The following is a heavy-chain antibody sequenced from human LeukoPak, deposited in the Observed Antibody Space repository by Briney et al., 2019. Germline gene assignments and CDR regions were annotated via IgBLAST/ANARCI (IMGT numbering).Heavy chain of an antibody. Sequence: SQTLSLTCTVSGISISGGGYFWGWIRQHPGKGLEWIVYIYHSGSTYYNLFLERLVTISVDTSKNPLSLKLSSVTAADTAVYYCARVYCSGGGCYSFDCWGQGTLVTVSS. J-gene: IGHJ4*02. CDR2: IYHSGST. CDR1: GISISGGGYF. CDR3: ARVYCSGGGCYSFDC. D-gene: IGHD2-15*01. V-gene: IGHV4-31*01.